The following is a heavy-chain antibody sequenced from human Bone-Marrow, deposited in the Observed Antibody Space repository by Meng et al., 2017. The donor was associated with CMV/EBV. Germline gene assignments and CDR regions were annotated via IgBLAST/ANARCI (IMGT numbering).Heavy chain of an antibody. CDR1: GFTFDDYT. CDR3: ARDTYDSSDYYRPFDF. V-gene: IGHV3-48*04. CDR2: ISSSGSTI. D-gene: IGHD3-22*01. J-gene: IGHJ4*02. Sequence: GESLKISCAASGFTFDDYTMNWVRQAPGKGLEWVSYISSSGSTIHYANSVKGRFTISRDNAKNSLYLQMNSLRAEDTAVYYCARDTYDSSDYYRPFDFWGQGTLVTVSS.